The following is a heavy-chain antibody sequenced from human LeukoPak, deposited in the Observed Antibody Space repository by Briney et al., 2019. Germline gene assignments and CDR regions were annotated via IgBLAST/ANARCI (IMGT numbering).Heavy chain of an antibody. CDR2: IWYDGSNK. CDR3: AKDGGTGGSNDAFDI. J-gene: IGHJ3*02. CDR1: GFIFSSYG. D-gene: IGHD2-15*01. Sequence: GRSLRLSCAASGFIFSSYGMHWVRQAPGKGLEWVAVIWYDGSNKYYADFVKGRFTISRDNSKNTLYLQMNSLRAEDTAVYYCAKDGGTGGSNDAFDIWGQGTMVTVSS. V-gene: IGHV3-33*06.